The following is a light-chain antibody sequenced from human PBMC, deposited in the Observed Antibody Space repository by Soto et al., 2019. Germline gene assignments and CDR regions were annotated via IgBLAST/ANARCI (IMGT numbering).Light chain of an antibody. CDR1: SSDVGGYNY. Sequence: QSALTQPRSVSGSPGQSVTISCTGTSSDVGGYNYVSWYRQHPGKAPKLMIYDVNKRPSGVPDRFSGSKSGNTASLTISGLQTDDEADYYCCSDAGSYTRVFGTGTKLTVL. V-gene: IGLV2-11*01. CDR2: DVN. J-gene: IGLJ1*01. CDR3: CSDAGSYTRV.